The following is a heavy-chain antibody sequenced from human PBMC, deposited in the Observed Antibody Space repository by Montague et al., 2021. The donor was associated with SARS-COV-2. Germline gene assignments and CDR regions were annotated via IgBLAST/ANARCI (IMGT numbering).Heavy chain of an antibody. CDR2: FDPEDGET. J-gene: IGHJ5*02. D-gene: IGHD3-10*01. CDR3: ATGSAMVRGGWFDP. V-gene: IGHV1-24*01. Sequence: SGKVSFKVSGYTLIELPMHWVRQAPGKGLEWMGGFDPEDGETIYAQKFQGRVSMTEDTSTDTAYMELSSLRSEDTAVYYCATGSAMVRGGWFDPWGQGTLVTVSS. CDR1: GYTLIELP.